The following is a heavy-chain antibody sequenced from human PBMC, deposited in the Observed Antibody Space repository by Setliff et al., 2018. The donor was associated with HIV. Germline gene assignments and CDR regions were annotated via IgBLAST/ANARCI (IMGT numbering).Heavy chain of an antibody. D-gene: IGHD3-16*01. Sequence: GGSLRLSCSASGFSFSNYAMHWVRQAPGKGLEYVSAISGNGGNTYYTDSVKGRFTISRDNAKNTLYLQMSSLRSEDTAVYYCARGGANPSWFDSWGQGTLVTVSS. CDR1: GFSFSNYA. J-gene: IGHJ5*01. CDR2: ISGNGGNT. V-gene: IGHV3-64D*09. CDR3: ARGGANPSWFDS.